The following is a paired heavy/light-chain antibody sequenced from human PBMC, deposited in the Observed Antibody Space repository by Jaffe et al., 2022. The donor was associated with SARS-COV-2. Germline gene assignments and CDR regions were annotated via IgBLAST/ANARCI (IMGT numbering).Heavy chain of an antibody. D-gene: IGHD5-12*01. V-gene: IGHV4-39*01. Sequence: QLQLQESGPGLVKPSETLSLTCTVSGGSISSSSYYWGWIRQPPGKGLEWIGSIYYSGSTYYNPSLKSRVTISVDTSKNQFSLKLSSVTAADTAVYYCARALPGYSGYDYRTDLDYFDYWGQGTLVTVSS. CDR1: GGSISSSSYY. CDR3: ARALPGYSGYDYRTDLDYFDY. CDR2: IYYSGST. J-gene: IGHJ4*02.
Light chain of an antibody. J-gene: IGKJ2*01. CDR3: HQSSSLPQT. CDR1: QSIGSS. Sequence: EIVLTQSPDFQSVTPKEKVTITCRASQSIGSSLHWYQQKPDQSPKLLIKYASQSFSGVPSRFSGSGSGTDFTLTINSLEAEDAATYYCHQSSSLPQTFGQGTKLEIK. V-gene: IGKV6-21*01. CDR2: YAS.